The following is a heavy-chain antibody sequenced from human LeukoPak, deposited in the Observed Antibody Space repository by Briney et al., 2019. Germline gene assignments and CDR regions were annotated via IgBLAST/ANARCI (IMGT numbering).Heavy chain of an antibody. Sequence: PSETLSLTCTVSGGSISSSSYYWGWIRQPPGKGLEWIGSIYYSGSTYYNPSLKSRVTISVDTSKNQFSLKLSSVTAADTAVYYCARHERSGYSSSSGFDYWGQGTLVTVSS. CDR2: IYYSGST. D-gene: IGHD6-6*01. J-gene: IGHJ4*02. CDR1: GGSISSSSYY. V-gene: IGHV4-39*01. CDR3: ARHERSGYSSSSGFDY.